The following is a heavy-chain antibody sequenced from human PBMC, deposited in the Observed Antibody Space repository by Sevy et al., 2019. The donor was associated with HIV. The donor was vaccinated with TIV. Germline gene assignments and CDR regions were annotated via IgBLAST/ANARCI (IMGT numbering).Heavy chain of an antibody. D-gene: IGHD4-17*01. CDR1: GFTFSSYS. Sequence: GGSLRLSCAASGFTFSSYSMNWVRQAPGKGLEWVSSISSSSSYIYYADSVKGRFTISRDNAKNSLYLQMNSLRAEDMAVYYCARITTVTTAFDYWGQGTLVTVSS. J-gene: IGHJ4*02. CDR2: ISSSSSYI. V-gene: IGHV3-21*01. CDR3: ARITTVTTAFDY.